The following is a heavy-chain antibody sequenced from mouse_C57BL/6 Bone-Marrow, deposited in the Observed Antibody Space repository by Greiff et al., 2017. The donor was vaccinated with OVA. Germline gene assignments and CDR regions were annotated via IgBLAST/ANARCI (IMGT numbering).Heavy chain of an antibody. CDR2: IDPENGDT. Sequence: VQLQQSGAELVRPGASVKLSCTASGFNIKDDYMHWVKQRPEQGLEWIGWIDPENGDTEYASKFQGKATITADTSSSTAYLQLSSLTSEDTAVYYCNTSLWDYWGQGTTLTVSS. CDR1: GFNIKDDY. CDR3: NTSLWDY. V-gene: IGHV14-4*01. J-gene: IGHJ2*01.